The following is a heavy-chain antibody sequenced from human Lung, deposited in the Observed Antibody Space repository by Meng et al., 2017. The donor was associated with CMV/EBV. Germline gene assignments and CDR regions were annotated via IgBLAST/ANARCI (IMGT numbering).Heavy chain of an antibody. CDR3: ARVVTALWGYYFDY. CDR2: IYHSGST. V-gene: IGHV4-4*03. CDR1: VGSISSSHW. D-gene: IGHD2-21*02. J-gene: IGHJ4*02. Sequence: NPPESRPLLCCVSVGSISSSHWWSWVRQPPGNGLEWIGEIYHSGSTNYNPSLKSRVTISVDKSKNQFSLKLSSVTAADTAVYYCARVVTALWGYYFDYWGQGTLVTVSS.